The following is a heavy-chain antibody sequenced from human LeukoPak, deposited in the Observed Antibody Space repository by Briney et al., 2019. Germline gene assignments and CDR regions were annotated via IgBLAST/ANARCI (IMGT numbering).Heavy chain of an antibody. CDR1: GFTFTSYA. CDR3: VKVSATVGATYFDY. CDR2: ISGSGSST. J-gene: IGHJ4*02. D-gene: IGHD1-26*01. V-gene: IGHV3-23*01. Sequence: GGSLRLSCEASGFTFTSYAMSWVRQAPGKGLEWVSGISGSGSSTYYADSVNGRFAISRDNSKNTLYFQMSSLRAEDTAVYYCVKVSATVGATYFDYWGQGTLVTVSS.